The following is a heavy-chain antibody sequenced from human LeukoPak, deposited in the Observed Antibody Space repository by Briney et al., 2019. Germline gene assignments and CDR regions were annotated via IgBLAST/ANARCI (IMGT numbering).Heavy chain of an antibody. V-gene: IGHV3-23*01. CDR2: ISGSGGSI. D-gene: IGHD6-6*01. J-gene: IGHJ4*02. CDR1: GFTFSSYA. CDR3: AKALLTYSSSSDY. Sequence: PGGSLRLSCATSGFTFSSYAMSWVRQAPGKGLEWVSAISGSGGSIYYADSVKGRFTISRDNSKNTLYLQMNSLRAEDTAVYYCAKALLTYSSSSDYWGQGTLVTVSS.